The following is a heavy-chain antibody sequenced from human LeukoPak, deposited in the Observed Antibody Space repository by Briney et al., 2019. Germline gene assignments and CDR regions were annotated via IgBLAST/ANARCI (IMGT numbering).Heavy chain of an antibody. CDR1: GGSISSYY. Sequence: SETLSLTCTVSGGSISSYYWSWIRQPPGKGLEWIGYIYYSGSTNYNPSLKSRLTISVDTSNNQFSLRLSSVTAADTAVYYCARSSPGYSSTSLDYWGQGTLVTVSS. J-gene: IGHJ4*02. V-gene: IGHV4-59*08. CDR3: ARSSPGYSSTSLDY. D-gene: IGHD6-13*01. CDR2: IYYSGST.